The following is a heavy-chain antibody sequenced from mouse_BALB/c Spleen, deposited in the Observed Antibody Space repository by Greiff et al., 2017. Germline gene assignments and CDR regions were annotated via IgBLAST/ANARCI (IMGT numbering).Heavy chain of an antibody. Sequence: VQLQQSGAELAKPGASVKMSCKASGYTFTSYWMHWVKQRPGQGLEWIGYINPSTGYTEYNQKFKDKATLTADKSSSTAYMQLSSLTSEDSAVYYCARVDYYGSSPYAMDYWGQGTSVTVSS. D-gene: IGHD1-1*01. CDR2: INPSTGYT. CDR1: GYTFTSYW. V-gene: IGHV1-7*01. CDR3: ARVDYYGSSPYAMDY. J-gene: IGHJ4*01.